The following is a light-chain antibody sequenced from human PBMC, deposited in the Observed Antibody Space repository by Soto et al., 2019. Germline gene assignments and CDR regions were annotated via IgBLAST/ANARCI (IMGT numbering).Light chain of an antibody. CDR1: SSSVGINS. CDR2: STN. Sequence: QSVLTQPPSASETPGQRVTISCSGSSSSVGINSVSWYQQLPGAAPKVLIYSTNQRPSGVPDRFSGSKSGTSASLAISGLQPEDEADYYCAAWEDSLNGPVFGGGTKLTVL. J-gene: IGLJ2*01. V-gene: IGLV1-44*01. CDR3: AAWEDSLNGPV.